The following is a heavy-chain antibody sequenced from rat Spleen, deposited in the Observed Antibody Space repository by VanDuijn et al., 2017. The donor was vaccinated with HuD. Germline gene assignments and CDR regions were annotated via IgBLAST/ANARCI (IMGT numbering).Heavy chain of an antibody. V-gene: IGHV5-7*01. J-gene: IGHJ2*01. D-gene: IGHD1-11*01. Sequence: EVQLVESGGGLVQPGRSLKLSCAASGFTFSDYNMAWVRQAPKKGLEWAATISYDGSTTYFRDSVKGRFTISRDNAKSTLYLQMDSLRSEDTATYYCARHGYGGYFRYWGQGVMVTVSS. CDR2: ISYDGSTT. CDR1: GFTFSDYN. CDR3: ARHGYGGYFRY.